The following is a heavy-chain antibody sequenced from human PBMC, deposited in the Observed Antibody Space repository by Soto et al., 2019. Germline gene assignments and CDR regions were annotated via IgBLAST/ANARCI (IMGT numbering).Heavy chain of an antibody. CDR2: INAGNGNT. V-gene: IGHV1-3*01. J-gene: IGHJ4*02. CDR3: ARSIVVVTAADY. Sequence: QVQLVQSGAEVKKPGASVKVSCKASGYTFTSYAMHWVRQAPGQRLEWMGWINAGNGNTKYSQKFQGRVTITRDTSASTAYMELSRLRSEDTAVYYCARSIVVVTAADYWGQGTLVNVSS. D-gene: IGHD2-21*02. CDR1: GYTFTSYA.